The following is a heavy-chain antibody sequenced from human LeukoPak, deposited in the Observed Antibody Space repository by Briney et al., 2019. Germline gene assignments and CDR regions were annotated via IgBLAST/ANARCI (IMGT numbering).Heavy chain of an antibody. J-gene: IGHJ6*02. CDR1: GGTFSSYA. D-gene: IGHD3-16*01. V-gene: IGHV1-69*04. CDR3: VLGGSGGGRMDV. Sequence: ASVKVSCKASGGTFSSYAISWVRQAPGQGLEWMGRIIPILGIANYAQKFQGRVTITADKSTSTAYMELRSLRSEDTAVYYCVLGGSGGGRMDVWGQGTTVTVSS. CDR2: IIPILGIA.